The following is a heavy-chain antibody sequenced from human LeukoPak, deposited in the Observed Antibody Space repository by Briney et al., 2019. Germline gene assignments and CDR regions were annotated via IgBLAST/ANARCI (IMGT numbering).Heavy chain of an antibody. V-gene: IGHV4-38-2*02. CDR3: ARDPIAENSGSYSWFDP. CDR1: GYSISSGYY. Sequence: PSETLSLTCTVSGYSISSGYYWGWTRQPPGKGLEWIGSIYHSGSTYYNPSLKSRVTISVDTSKNQFSLKLSSVTAADTAVYYCARDPIAENSGSYSWFDPWGQGTLVTVSS. J-gene: IGHJ5*02. CDR2: IYHSGST. D-gene: IGHD1-26*01.